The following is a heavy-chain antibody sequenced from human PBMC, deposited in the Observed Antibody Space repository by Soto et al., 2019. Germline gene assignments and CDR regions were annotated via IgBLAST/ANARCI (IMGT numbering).Heavy chain of an antibody. CDR2: INPNSGGT. CDR3: ARAQYSAAAAGTTGTYYYYGMDV. CDR1: GYTFTGYY. J-gene: IGHJ6*02. D-gene: IGHD6-13*01. Sequence: ASVKVSCKASGYTFTGYYMHWVRQAPGQGLEWMGWINPNSGGTNYAQKFQGWVTMTRDTSISTAYMELSRLRSDDTAVYYCARAQYSAAAAGTTGTYYYYGMDVWGQGTTVTVSS. V-gene: IGHV1-2*04.